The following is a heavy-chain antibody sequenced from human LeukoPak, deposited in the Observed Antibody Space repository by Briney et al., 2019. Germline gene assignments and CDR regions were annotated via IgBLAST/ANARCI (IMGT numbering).Heavy chain of an antibody. CDR2: MNPKSGNT. CDR3: ARGRNGYPTDY. V-gene: IGHV1-8*01. D-gene: IGHD5-24*01. Sequence: ASVKVSCKASGYTFTSYDINWVRLATGQGLEWMGWMNPKSGNTGYAQKFQGRVTMTRNTSISTAYMDLSSLRSEDTAVYYCARGRNGYPTDYWGQGTLVTVSS. J-gene: IGHJ4*02. CDR1: GYTFTSYD.